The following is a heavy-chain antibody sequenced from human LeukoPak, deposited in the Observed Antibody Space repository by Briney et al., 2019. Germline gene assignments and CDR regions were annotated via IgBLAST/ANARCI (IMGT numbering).Heavy chain of an antibody. J-gene: IGHJ4*02. CDR1: GGSISSSSYY. Sequence: SETLSLTCTVSGGSISSSSYYWGWIRQPPGKGLEWIGSIYYSGSTYYNPSLKSRVTISVDTSKNQFSLKLSSVTAADTAVYYCARDTLSDGSGSYFDYWGQGTLVTVSS. CDR3: ARDTLSDGSGSYFDY. CDR2: IYYSGST. V-gene: IGHV4-39*07. D-gene: IGHD3-10*01.